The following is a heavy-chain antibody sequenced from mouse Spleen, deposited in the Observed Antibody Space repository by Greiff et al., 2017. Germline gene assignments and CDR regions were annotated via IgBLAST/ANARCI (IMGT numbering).Heavy chain of an antibody. D-gene: IGHD1-1*01. CDR3: ARGGGFITTVVAPDY. V-gene: IGHV1-72*01. Sequence: VQLQQPGAELVKPGASVKLSCKASGYTFTSYWMHWVKQRPGRGLEWIGRIDPNSGGTKYNEKFKSKATLTVDKPSSTAYMQLSSLTSEDSAVYYCARGGGFITTVVAPDYWGQGTTLTVSS. J-gene: IGHJ2*01. CDR2: IDPNSGGT. CDR1: GYTFTSYW.